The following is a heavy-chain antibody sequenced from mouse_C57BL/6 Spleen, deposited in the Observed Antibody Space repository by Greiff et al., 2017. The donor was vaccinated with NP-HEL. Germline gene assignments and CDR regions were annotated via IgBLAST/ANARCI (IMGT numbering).Heavy chain of an antibody. J-gene: IGHJ1*03. CDR3: ARGALGWYFDV. CDR2: IHPNSGST. CDR1: GYTFTSYW. D-gene: IGHD3-1*01. Sequence: VKLQESGAELVKPGASVKLSCKASGYTFTSYWMHWVKQRPGQGLEWIGMIHPNSGSTNYNEKFKSKATLTVDKSSSTAYMQLSSLTSEDSAVYYCARGALGWYFDVWGTGTTVTVSS. V-gene: IGHV1-64*01.